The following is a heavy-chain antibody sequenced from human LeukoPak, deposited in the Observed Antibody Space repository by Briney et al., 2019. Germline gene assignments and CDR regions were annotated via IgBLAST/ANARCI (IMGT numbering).Heavy chain of an antibody. V-gene: IGHV1-46*01. CDR3: AREGRGVEMATNDAFDI. CDR2: INPSGGST. Sequence: ASVKVSCKASGYTFTSYYMHWVRQAPGQGLEWMGIINPSGGSTSYAQKFQGRVTMTRDTSTSTVYMELSSLRSEDTAVYYCAREGRGVEMATNDAFDIWAKGQWSPSLQ. CDR1: GYTFTSYY. J-gene: IGHJ3*02. D-gene: IGHD5-24*01.